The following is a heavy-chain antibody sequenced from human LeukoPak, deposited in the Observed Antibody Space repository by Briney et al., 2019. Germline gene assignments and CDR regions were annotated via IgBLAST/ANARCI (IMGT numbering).Heavy chain of an antibody. D-gene: IGHD1-1*01. CDR2: INPYSGGT. Sequence: ASVKVSCKASGYTFTSYYMHWVRQAPGQGLEWMGWINPYSGGTEYAQKFQGRVSMTRDTSINTACMELSGLRSDDSAVYYCATMADRELVPHDAFDFWGQGTMVTVSS. V-gene: IGHV1-2*02. CDR3: ATMADRELVPHDAFDF. J-gene: IGHJ3*01. CDR1: GYTFTSYY.